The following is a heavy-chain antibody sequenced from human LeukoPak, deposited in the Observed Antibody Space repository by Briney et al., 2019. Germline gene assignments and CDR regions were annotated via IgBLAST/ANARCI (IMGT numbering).Heavy chain of an antibody. CDR2: ISSSGSTI. D-gene: IGHD3-22*01. CDR1: GFTLSDYY. CDR3: ARDRHLSGYYYDSSGSVFDY. V-gene: IGHV3-11*01. J-gene: IGHJ4*02. Sequence: PGGSLRLSCAASGFTLSDYYMSWVRQAPGKGLEWVSYISSSGSTIYYADSVKGRFTISRDNAKNSLYLQMNSLRAEDTAVYYCARDRHLSGYYYDSSGSVFDYWGQGTLVTVSS.